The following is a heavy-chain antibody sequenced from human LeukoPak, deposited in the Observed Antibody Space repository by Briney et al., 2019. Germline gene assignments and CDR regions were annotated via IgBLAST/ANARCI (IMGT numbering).Heavy chain of an antibody. Sequence: SETLSLTCTVSGGSISSGGYYWSWIRQHPGKGLEWIGYIYYSGSTYYNPSLKSRVTISVDTSKNQFSLKLSSVTAADTAVYYCARVKVVDYYFDYWGQGTLVTVSS. CDR1: GGSISSGGYY. J-gene: IGHJ4*02. D-gene: IGHD2-2*01. CDR2: IYYSGST. V-gene: IGHV4-31*03. CDR3: ARVKVVDYYFDY.